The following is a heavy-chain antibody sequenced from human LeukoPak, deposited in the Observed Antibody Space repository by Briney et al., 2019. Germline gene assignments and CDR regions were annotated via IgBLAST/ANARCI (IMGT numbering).Heavy chain of an antibody. CDR3: ARDGFYCSGSDCSKGRWYSHYYMDV. J-gene: IGHJ6*03. V-gene: IGHV4-61*02. CDR1: GASINSGSYY. D-gene: IGHD5-12*01. Sequence: SETLSLTCTVSGASINSGSYYWTWIRQPAGKGLEWIGRIYASGNTDYSPSLKSRLTISLDTSKNQFSLRLSSVTAADPAVYYCARDGFYCSGSDCSKGRWYSHYYMDVWGKGTTVTVSS. CDR2: IYASGNT.